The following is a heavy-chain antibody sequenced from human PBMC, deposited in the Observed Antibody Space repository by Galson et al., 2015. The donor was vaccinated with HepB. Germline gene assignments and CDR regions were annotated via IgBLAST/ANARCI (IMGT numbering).Heavy chain of an antibody. D-gene: IGHD3-3*01. Sequence: SLRLSCAASRFTFSSCWMTWVRQAPGKGLEWVANIKQDGSEKYYVGSVKGRFTISRDNAKNSLYLHMNSLRAEDTAVYFCARDFWSGSAFSNYYYNYMDVWGKGTTVTVSS. CDR3: ARDFWSGSAFSNYYYNYMDV. J-gene: IGHJ6*03. V-gene: IGHV3-7*01. CDR1: RFTFSSCW. CDR2: IKQDGSEK.